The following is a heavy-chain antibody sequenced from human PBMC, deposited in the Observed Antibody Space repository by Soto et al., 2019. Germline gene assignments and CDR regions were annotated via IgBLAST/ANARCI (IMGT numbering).Heavy chain of an antibody. V-gene: IGHV4-4*02. CDR2: IYQSGST. Sequence: QVQLQESGPGLVKPSGTLSLTCAVSSASITTTDWWSWVRQPPGKGLEWIGEIYQSGSTNFSPSLKSRVTMSVDTSKNQFSLKLGSVTAADTAVYYCARVTGSYYGSGSFYYWFDPWGQGILVTVSS. CDR3: ARVTGSYYGSGSFYYWFDP. D-gene: IGHD3-10*01. J-gene: IGHJ5*02. CDR1: SASITTTDW.